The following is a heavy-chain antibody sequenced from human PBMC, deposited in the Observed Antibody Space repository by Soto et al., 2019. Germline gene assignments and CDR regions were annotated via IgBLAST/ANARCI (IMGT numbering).Heavy chain of an antibody. CDR2: VNPSYGDT. CDR1: GYTFTFYY. J-gene: IGHJ5*01. D-gene: IGHD6-6*01. V-gene: IGHV1-46*01. CDR3: ARGSEVASRQLFDF. Sequence: QVQLVQSGAEVRKPGASVRISCKASGYTFTFYYIHWVRQAPGQGLEWMGTVNPSYGDTAYSQKFQGRVTLTRDTSTTTVDMDLSSLRSEDTAVYFCARGSEVASRQLFDFWGQGSLVSVSS.